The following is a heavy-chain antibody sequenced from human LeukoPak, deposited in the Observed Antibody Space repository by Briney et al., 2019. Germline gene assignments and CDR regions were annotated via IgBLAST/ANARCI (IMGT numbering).Heavy chain of an antibody. D-gene: IGHD5-12*01. J-gene: IGHJ4*02. CDR3: ATSGYDTSPEY. V-gene: IGHV4-39*01. CDR1: GGSISSSSYY. Sequence: PSETLSLTCTVSGGSISSSSYYWGWIRQPPGKGLEWIGSIYYSGSTYYNSSLKSRVTISVDTSKNQFSLKLSSVTAADTAVYYCATSGYDTSPEYWGQGTLVTVSS. CDR2: IYYSGST.